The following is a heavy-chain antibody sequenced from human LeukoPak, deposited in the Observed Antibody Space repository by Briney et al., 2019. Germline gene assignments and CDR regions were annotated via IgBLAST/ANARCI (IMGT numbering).Heavy chain of an antibody. CDR1: GYNLGGNY. Sequence: ASGKVPCKGSGYNLGGNYMLWARQAPGQGLAWIGRIIPNSGITNLPQKCQGRVTMTRDTSINTIYLELSGLTSDDTAVYYCARDLGITGDLMDVWGQGTTVIVSS. J-gene: IGHJ6*01. CDR2: IIPNSGIT. CDR3: ARDLGITGDLMDV. V-gene: IGHV1-2*06. D-gene: IGHD7-27*01.